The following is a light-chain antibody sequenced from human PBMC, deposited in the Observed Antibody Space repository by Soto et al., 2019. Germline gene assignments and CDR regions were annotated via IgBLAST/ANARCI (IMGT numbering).Light chain of an antibody. J-gene: IGKJ4*02. CDR2: VAS. Sequence: LTQSPGTLSLSPGEIATLSCRASQSVSSTDLIWYQQKPGQAPRLLIYVASSMATGVPDSFSAGGSGKDFTLTISRLQREDFALYYCHHFVRSLT. CDR1: QSVSSTD. CDR3: HHFVRSLT. V-gene: IGKV3-20*01.